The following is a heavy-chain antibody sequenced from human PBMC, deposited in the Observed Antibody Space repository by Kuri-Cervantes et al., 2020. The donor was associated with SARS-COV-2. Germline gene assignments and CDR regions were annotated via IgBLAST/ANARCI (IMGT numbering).Heavy chain of an antibody. Sequence: SGPTLVKPTQTLTLTCTFSGFSLTTSGMCVAWIRQPPGKALEWLARIDWDDDKYYKTSLNTRLSISKETSKDQLVLTMTNMDPVDTATYYCVRIRAATVIADYWGQGTLVTVSS. D-gene: IGHD4-11*01. J-gene: IGHJ4*02. CDR2: IDWDDDK. V-gene: IGHV2-70*11. CDR1: GFSLTTSGMC. CDR3: VRIRAATVIADY.